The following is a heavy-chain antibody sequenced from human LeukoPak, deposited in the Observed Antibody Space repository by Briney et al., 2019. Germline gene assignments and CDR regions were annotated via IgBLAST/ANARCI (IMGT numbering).Heavy chain of an antibody. Sequence: SVKVSCKASGGTFSSYAISWVRQAPGQGLEGMGGIIPIFGTANYAQKFQGRVTITADESTSTAYMELSSLRSEDTAVYYCARRGYSSGWYGAFDIWGQGTMVTVSS. V-gene: IGHV1-69*13. CDR2: IIPIFGTA. CDR1: GGTFSSYA. D-gene: IGHD6-19*01. CDR3: ARRGYSSGWYGAFDI. J-gene: IGHJ3*02.